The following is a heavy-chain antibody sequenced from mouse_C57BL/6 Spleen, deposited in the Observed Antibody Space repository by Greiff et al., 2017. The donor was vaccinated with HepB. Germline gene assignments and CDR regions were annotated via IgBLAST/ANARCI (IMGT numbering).Heavy chain of an antibody. CDR1: GYTFTSYW. J-gene: IGHJ4*01. CDR2: IYPSDSET. Sequence: QVQLQQPGAELVRPGSSVKLSCKASGYTFTSYWMDWVKQRPGQGLEWIGNIYPSDSETHYNQKFKDKATLTVDKSSSTAYMQLSSLTSEDSAVYYCAREDHQNAMDYWGQGTSVTVSS. V-gene: IGHV1-61*01. CDR3: AREDHQNAMDY.